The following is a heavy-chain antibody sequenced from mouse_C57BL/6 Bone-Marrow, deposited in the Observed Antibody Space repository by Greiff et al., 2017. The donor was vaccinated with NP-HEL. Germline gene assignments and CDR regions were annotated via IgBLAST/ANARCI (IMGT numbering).Heavy chain of an antibody. V-gene: IGHV1-61*01. CDR1: GYTFTSYW. CDR3: ARDSSGLPWFAY. D-gene: IGHD3-2*02. J-gene: IGHJ3*01. Sequence: QVQLQQPGAELVRPGSSVKLSCKASGYTFTSYWMDWVKQRPGQGLEWIGNIYPSDSENHYNQKFKDKATLTVDKSHSTAYMQLSRLTSEDSAVYYWARDSSGLPWFAYWGHGPLLTVSA. CDR2: IYPSDSEN.